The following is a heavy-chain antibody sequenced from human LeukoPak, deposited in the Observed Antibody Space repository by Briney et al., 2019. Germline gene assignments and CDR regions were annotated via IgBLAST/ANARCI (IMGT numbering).Heavy chain of an antibody. Sequence: GESLKISCKGSEYSFTNYWIGWVRQKPGKGLEWMGIIYPDDSDIRYSQSFRGQVTISADKSINTDYLQWRSLEASDTATYYCAIKRDGTHYVLDYWGQGTLVTVSS. CDR2: IYPDDSDI. V-gene: IGHV5-51*01. D-gene: IGHD5-24*01. J-gene: IGHJ4*02. CDR1: EYSFTNYW. CDR3: AIKRDGTHYVLDY.